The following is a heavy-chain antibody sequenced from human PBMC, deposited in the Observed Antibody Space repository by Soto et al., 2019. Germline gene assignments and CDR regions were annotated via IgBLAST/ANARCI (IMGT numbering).Heavy chain of an antibody. CDR2: ISGSGGST. CDR3: ANASGWFGEFDY. D-gene: IGHD3-10*01. Sequence: EVQLLESGGGLVQPGGSLRLSCAASGFTFSSYAMSWVRQAPGKGLEWVSAISGSGGSTYYADSVKGQFTISRDNSKNTLYLQMNSLRAEDTAVYYCANASGWFGEFDYWGQGTLVTVSS. CDR1: GFTFSSYA. J-gene: IGHJ4*02. V-gene: IGHV3-23*01.